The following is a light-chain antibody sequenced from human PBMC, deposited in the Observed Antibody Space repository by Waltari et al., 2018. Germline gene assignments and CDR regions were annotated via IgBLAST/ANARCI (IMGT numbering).Light chain of an antibody. J-gene: IGLJ3*02. CDR2: RND. CDR3: AVWDDRLSGR. V-gene: IGLV1-47*01. Sequence: QSALTQPPSASGTPGQRVTLSCSATYPNTGSNTVYWCQQLPGTAPKLLIQRNDHRPSGVPDRFSGSKSGTSASLAISGLRSEDEGDYFCAVWDDRLSGRFGGGTKLTVL. CDR1: YPNTGSNT.